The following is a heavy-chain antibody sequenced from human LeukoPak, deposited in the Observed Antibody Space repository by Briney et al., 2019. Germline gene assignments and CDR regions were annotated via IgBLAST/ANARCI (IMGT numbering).Heavy chain of an antibody. D-gene: IGHD3-22*01. V-gene: IGHV1-2*02. J-gene: IGHJ4*02. CDR3: ARVGDVSDYYDSSGYSIDY. CDR1: GYTFTGYY. CDR2: INPNSGGT. Sequence: GASVKVSCKASGYTFTGYYMHWVRQAPGQGLEWMGWINPNSGGTNYAQKFQGRVTMTRDTSISTAYMELSRLRSDDTAVYYCARVGDVSDYYDSSGYSIDYWGQGTLVTVSS.